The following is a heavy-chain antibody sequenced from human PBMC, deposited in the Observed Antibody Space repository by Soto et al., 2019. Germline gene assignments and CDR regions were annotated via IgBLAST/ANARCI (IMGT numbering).Heavy chain of an antibody. CDR2: IKQDGSEK. D-gene: IGHD3-22*01. CDR1: GFTFSSYW. Sequence: SGGSLRLSCAASGFTFSSYWMSWVRQAPGKGLEWVANIKQDGSEKYYVDSVKGRFTISRDNAKNSLYLQMNSLRAEDTAVYYCARDYYDSSGYYRFDYWGQGTLVTVSS. CDR3: ARDYYDSSGYYRFDY. V-gene: IGHV3-7*01. J-gene: IGHJ4*02.